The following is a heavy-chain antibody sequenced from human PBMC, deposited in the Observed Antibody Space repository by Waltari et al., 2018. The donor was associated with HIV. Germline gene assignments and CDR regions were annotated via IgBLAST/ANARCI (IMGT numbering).Heavy chain of an antibody. V-gene: IGHV3-33*01. CDR3: ARDEGWSYVLAYYYYGMDV. D-gene: IGHD1-26*01. J-gene: IGHJ6*02. Sequence: QVQLVESGGGVVQPGRSLRLSCAASGFTFSSYGMHWVRQAPGKGREWVAVIWYDGSNKYYADSVKGRFTISRDNSKNTLYLQMNSLRAEDTAVYYCARDEGWSYVLAYYYYGMDVWGQGTTVTVSS. CDR1: GFTFSSYG. CDR2: IWYDGSNK.